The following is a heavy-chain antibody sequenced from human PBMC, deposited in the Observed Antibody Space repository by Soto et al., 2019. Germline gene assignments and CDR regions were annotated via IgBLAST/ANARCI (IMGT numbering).Heavy chain of an antibody. Sequence: TSETLSLTCIVSGDSVTSGSYYWTWLRQPPGKGLEWIGYISYTGRTKYNPSLQSRVTISVDTSKNDFSLNLSSVTAADTAVYFCAREWGLLPYYVMNVWGHGTAVTVSS. J-gene: IGHJ6*02. V-gene: IGHV4-61*03. CDR2: ISYTGRT. CDR3: AREWGLLPYYVMNV. D-gene: IGHD7-27*01. CDR1: GDSVTSGSYY.